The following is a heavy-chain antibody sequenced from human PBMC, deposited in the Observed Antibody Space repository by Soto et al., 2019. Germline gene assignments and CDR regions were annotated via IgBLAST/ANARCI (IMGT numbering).Heavy chain of an antibody. CDR2: ISDDGSNK. V-gene: IGHV3-30-3*01. CDR3: ARGGLDSSYYGMDV. J-gene: IGHJ6*02. CDR1: GFTFSSYA. Sequence: QVQLVESGGVVVQPGRSLRLSCAASGFTFSSYAMHWVRQAPGKGLEWVAVISDDGSNKYYADSVKGRFTISRDNSKNTLYLHMNRLRAEDTAVYYCARGGLDSSYYGMDVWGQGTTVTVSS.